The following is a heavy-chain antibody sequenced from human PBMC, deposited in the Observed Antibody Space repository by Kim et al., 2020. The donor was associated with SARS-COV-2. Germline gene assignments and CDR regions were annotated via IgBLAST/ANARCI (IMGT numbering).Heavy chain of an antibody. D-gene: IGHD6-19*01. CDR3: ARGGGYHSGWAFDY. CDR1: GDSVSNNSAT. V-gene: IGHV6-1*01. J-gene: IGHJ4*02. Sequence: SQTLSLTCAISGDSVSNNSATWNLIRQSASRGLEWLGRTFYRSEWYSEFAPSVKSRITINADTSKNQLSLQLNSVTPEDTAIYYCARGGGYHSGWAFDYWGQGTLGSVSS. CDR2: TFYRSEWYS.